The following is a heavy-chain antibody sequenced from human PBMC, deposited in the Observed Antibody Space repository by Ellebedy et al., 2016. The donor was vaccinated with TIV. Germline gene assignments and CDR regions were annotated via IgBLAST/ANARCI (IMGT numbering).Heavy chain of an antibody. V-gene: IGHV3-21*01. J-gene: IGHJ4*02. CDR2: ITSSSSYR. Sequence: GESLKISCAASGFTFSRYAMHWVRQAPGKGLEWFSSITSSSSYRYYADSVTGRFTISRDNAKNSLYLQMNSLRAEDTAVYYCAREGGGFDFWGQGTPVTVSS. CDR3: AREGGGFDF. CDR1: GFTFSRYA. D-gene: IGHD3-16*01.